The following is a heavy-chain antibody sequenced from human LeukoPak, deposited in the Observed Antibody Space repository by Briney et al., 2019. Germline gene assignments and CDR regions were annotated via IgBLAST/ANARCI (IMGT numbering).Heavy chain of an antibody. CDR3: ARATFSSSGHSY. J-gene: IGHJ4*02. V-gene: IGHV3-48*03. CDR2: ISNSGATI. CDR1: GFTFSYYE. Sequence: PGGSLRLSCAASGFTFSYYEMNWVRQAPGKGLEWGSYISNSGATIYYADSVKGRFTISRDNAKSSLFLQMNSLRAEDTGVYYCARATFSSSGHSYWGQGTLVTVSS. D-gene: IGHD6-13*01.